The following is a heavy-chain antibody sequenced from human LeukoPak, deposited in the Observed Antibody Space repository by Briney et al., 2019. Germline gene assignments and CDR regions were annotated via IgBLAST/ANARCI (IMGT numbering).Heavy chain of an antibody. D-gene: IGHD1-1*01. CDR2: ISGSGSTT. J-gene: IGHJ4*01. CDR3: AKDAWKRFDY. V-gene: IGHV3-23*01. Sequence: GGSLRLSCAASGFTFSSFAMSWVRQAPGKGLEWISGISGSGSTTYYAESVKGRFTISRDNSKNTLYLQMNSLRAEDTAVYYCAKDAWKRFDYWGRGTLVTVSS. CDR1: GFTFSSFA.